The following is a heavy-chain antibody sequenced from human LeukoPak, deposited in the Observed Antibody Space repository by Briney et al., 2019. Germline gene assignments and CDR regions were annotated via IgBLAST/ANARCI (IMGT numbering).Heavy chain of an antibody. V-gene: IGHV4-59*01. CDR3: ALDSSGWSDDSLDI. Sequence: SETLSLTCTVSGASISFYYWSWIRQPPGKGLEWIGYIYYSGSTNYNPSLKSRVTMSIDTSKNHFSLNLNSVTAADTAIYYCALDSSGWSDDSLDIWGQGTMVTVSS. D-gene: IGHD6-13*01. CDR1: GASISFYY. CDR2: IYYSGST. J-gene: IGHJ3*02.